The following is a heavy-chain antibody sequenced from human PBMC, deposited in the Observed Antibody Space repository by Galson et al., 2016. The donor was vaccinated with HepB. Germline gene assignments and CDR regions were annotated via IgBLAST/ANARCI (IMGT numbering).Heavy chain of an antibody. D-gene: IGHD6-19*01. J-gene: IGHJ2*01. CDR3: ARDAGSGWPYWYFDL. Sequence: TLSLTCTVSGDSISRGSYYWTWIRQRPGQGLEWVGYIHHTGSRYYNPSLGSRVSMWTDRSKNQFSLQLTSVTAADTAVYYCARDAGSGWPYWYFDLWGRGTLVTVSS. CDR1: GDSISRGSYY. V-gene: IGHV4-31*03. CDR2: IHHTGSR.